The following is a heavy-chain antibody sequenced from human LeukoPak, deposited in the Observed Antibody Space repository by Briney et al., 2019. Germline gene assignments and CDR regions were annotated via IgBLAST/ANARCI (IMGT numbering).Heavy chain of an antibody. J-gene: IGHJ4*01. Sequence: GGSLRLSCAGSGFTFSRYAMSWVRQAPGKGLEWVSTSGTGGSTYYVDSVKGRFTISRDNSKNTVYLQMNSLRAEDTALYYCAKRGYDYGGPFFDYWGHGTLVTVSS. V-gene: IGHV3-23*01. CDR1: GFTFSRYA. CDR3: AKRGYDYGGPFFDY. CDR2: SGTGGST. D-gene: IGHD4-23*01.